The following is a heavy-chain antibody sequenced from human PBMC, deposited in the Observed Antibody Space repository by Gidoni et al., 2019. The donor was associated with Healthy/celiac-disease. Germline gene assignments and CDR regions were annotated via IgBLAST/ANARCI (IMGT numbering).Heavy chain of an antibody. CDR2: ISGSGGST. CDR1: GFTFSRYA. Sequence: DVQLLESGGGLVQPGGSLSLSCAASGFTFSRYAMSWFRQAQGKGLEWVSAISGSGGSTYYADSVKGRFTISRDNSKNTLYLQMNSLRAEDTAVYYCAKATVTTIYYYYGMDVWGQGTTVTVSS. V-gene: IGHV3-23*01. D-gene: IGHD4-17*01. CDR3: AKATVTTIYYYYGMDV. J-gene: IGHJ6*02.